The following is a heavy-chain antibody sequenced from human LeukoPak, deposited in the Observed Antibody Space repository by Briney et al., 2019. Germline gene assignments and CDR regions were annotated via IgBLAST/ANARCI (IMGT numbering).Heavy chain of an antibody. D-gene: IGHD6-19*01. CDR2: IYHIGST. CDR3: ASSRGWFPDY. Sequence: SETLSLTCTVSGASISKIEDYWGWLRQSPGKGLEWIGTIYHIGSTYYNPSLKSRVTMSVDASKNQFSLKLSSVTAADTAVYYCASSRGWFPDYWGQGTLVTVSS. J-gene: IGHJ4*02. CDR1: GASISKIEDY. V-gene: IGHV4-39*07.